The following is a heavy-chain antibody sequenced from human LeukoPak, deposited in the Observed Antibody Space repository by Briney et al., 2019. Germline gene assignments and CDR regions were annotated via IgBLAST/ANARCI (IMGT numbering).Heavy chain of an antibody. V-gene: IGHV3-7*01. D-gene: IGHD2-2*01. Sequence: GGSLRLSCAASGFTFSSYAMSWVRQAPGKGLEWVANINQDGSQKYYVDSVKGRFTISRDNAKNSLYLQMNSLRAEDTAVYYCARGALRGYCSSTSCPPPDYWGQGTLVTVSS. CDR3: ARGALRGYCSSTSCPPPDY. CDR2: INQDGSQK. J-gene: IGHJ4*02. CDR1: GFTFSSYA.